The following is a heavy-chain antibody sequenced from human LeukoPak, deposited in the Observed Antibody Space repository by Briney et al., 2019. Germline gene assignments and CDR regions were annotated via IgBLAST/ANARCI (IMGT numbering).Heavy chain of an antibody. Sequence: ASVKVSCRASGYTFHTYDITWVRQAPGQGLEWMGWIRSQNGATNYAQKLQGRVTMTTDASTGTVHMELRSLRSDDTAVYYCARVGRSGSPGAFDIWGQGAMVIVSA. CDR3: ARVGRSGSPGAFDI. D-gene: IGHD1-26*01. CDR1: GYTFHTYD. CDR2: IRSQNGAT. J-gene: IGHJ3*02. V-gene: IGHV1-18*01.